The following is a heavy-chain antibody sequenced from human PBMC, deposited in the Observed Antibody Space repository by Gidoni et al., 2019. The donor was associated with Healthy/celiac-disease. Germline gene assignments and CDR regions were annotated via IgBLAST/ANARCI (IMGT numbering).Heavy chain of an antibody. Sequence: QVQLQESGPGLVKPSQTLSLTCTVSGGSISSGGYYWSWIRQHPGKGLEWIGYIYYSGSTYYNPSLKSRVTISVDTSKNQFSQKLSSVTAADTAVYYCARKGPLNYDFWSGYFPSPGYYYYGMDVWGQGTTVTVSS. CDR3: ARKGPLNYDFWSGYFPSPGYYYYGMDV. D-gene: IGHD3-3*01. J-gene: IGHJ6*02. CDR1: GGSISSGGYY. CDR2: IYYSGST. V-gene: IGHV4-31*03.